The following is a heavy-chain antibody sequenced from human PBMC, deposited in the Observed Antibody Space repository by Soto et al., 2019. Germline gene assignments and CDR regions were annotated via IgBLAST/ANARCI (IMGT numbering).Heavy chain of an antibody. Sequence: PGGSLRLSCAASGFTFSSYWMHWVRQAPGKGLVWVSHVKTDGSSISYADSVKGRFTISRDNAKNTLYLQMDSLRAEDTAVYYCAIWVVTAARSAFDIWGQGTTVTVSS. D-gene: IGHD2-21*02. J-gene: IGHJ3*02. CDR3: AIWVVTAARSAFDI. CDR2: VKTDGSSI. V-gene: IGHV3-74*01. CDR1: GFTFSSYW.